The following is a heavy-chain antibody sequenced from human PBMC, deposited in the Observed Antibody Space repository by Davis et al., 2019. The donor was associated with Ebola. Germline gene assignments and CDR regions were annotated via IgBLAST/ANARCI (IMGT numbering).Heavy chain of an antibody. Sequence: GGSLRLSCAASGFTFSSYSMNWVRQAPGKGLEWVSSISSSSSYIYYADSVKGRFTISRDNAKNSLYLQMNSLRAEDTAVYYCARDSYYDFWGGYLKEGWFDPWGQGTLVTVSS. V-gene: IGHV3-21*01. CDR1: GFTFSSYS. D-gene: IGHD3-3*01. CDR2: ISSSSSYI. CDR3: ARDSYYDFWGGYLKEGWFDP. J-gene: IGHJ5*02.